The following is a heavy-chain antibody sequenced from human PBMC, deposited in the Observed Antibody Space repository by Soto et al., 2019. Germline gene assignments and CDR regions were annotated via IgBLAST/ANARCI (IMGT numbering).Heavy chain of an antibody. J-gene: IGHJ5*02. CDR2: IIPILGIA. CDR1: GATFSSYT. D-gene: IGHD2-2*01. CDR3: ATPPIVVVPAAPGWFDP. Sequence: SVKVSCKASGATFSSYTISWVRQAPGQGLEWMGRIIPILGIANYAQKFQGRVTITADKSTSTAYMELSSLRSEDTAVYYCATPPIVVVPAAPGWFDPWGQGTLVTVSS. V-gene: IGHV1-69*02.